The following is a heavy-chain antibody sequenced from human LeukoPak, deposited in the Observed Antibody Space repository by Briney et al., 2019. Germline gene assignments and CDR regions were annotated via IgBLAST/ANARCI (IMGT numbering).Heavy chain of an antibody. J-gene: IGHJ2*01. CDR3: ARDPNSGYDMVWYLDL. CDR2: ISDSGGTT. Sequence: GESLRLSCVGSGFTFSSYAMSWVRQAPGKGLEWVASISDSGGTTYYLDSVRGRFTISRDNSKNTLYLQMNSLRAEDTAIYSCARDPNSGYDMVWYLDLWGRGTLVTVSS. D-gene: IGHD5-12*01. V-gene: IGHV3-23*01. CDR1: GFTFSSYA.